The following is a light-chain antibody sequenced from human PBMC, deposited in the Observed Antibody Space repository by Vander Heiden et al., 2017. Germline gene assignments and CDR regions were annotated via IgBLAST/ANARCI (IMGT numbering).Light chain of an antibody. J-gene: IGLJ1*01. CDR1: SSDVGGYNY. CDR2: DVS. V-gene: IGLV2-14*03. Sequence: QSALTQPASASRPPGQSITISCTGTSSDVGGYNYVSWYQQHPGKAPKLMSYDVSNRPSGVSNRFSGSKSGNTASLTISGLQAEDEADYYCSSYTSSSTQVFGTGTKVTVL. CDR3: SSYTSSSTQV.